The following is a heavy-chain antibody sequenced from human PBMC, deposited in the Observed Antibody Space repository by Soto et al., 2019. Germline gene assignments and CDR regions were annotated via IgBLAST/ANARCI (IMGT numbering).Heavy chain of an antibody. D-gene: IGHD2-8*01. V-gene: IGHV3-49*04. CDR1: GFTFGDYA. CDR2: IRSKAYGGTT. Sequence: GGSLRLSCTASGFTFGDYAMSWVRQAPGKGLEWVGFIRSKAYGGTTEYAASVKGRFTISRDDSKSIAYLQMNSLKTEDTAVYYCTRGHCTNGVCYRFWFDPWGQGTLVTVS. CDR3: TRGHCTNGVCYRFWFDP. J-gene: IGHJ5*02.